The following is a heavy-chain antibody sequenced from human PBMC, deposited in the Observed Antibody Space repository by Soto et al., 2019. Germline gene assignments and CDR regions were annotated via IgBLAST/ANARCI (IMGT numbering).Heavy chain of an antibody. CDR1: GGSISSSSYY. J-gene: IGHJ6*03. Sequence: SETLSLTCTVSGGSISSSSYYWGWIRQPPEKGLEWIGSIYYSGSTYYNPSLKSRVTISVDTSKNQFSLKLSSVTAADTAVYYCAGHTYGSGSYPHYYYYMDVWGKGTTVTVSS. V-gene: IGHV4-39*01. D-gene: IGHD3-10*01. CDR2: IYYSGST. CDR3: AGHTYGSGSYPHYYYYMDV.